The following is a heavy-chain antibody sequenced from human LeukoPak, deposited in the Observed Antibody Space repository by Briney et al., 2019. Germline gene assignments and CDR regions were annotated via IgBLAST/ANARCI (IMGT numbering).Heavy chain of an antibody. J-gene: IGHJ6*02. CDR1: GYTFTSYG. Sequence: GASVKVSCKASGYTFTSYGISWVRQAPGQGLEWMGWISAYNGNTNYAQKLQGRVTMTTDTSTSTAYMELRSLRSDDTAVYYCARVVIRKAAHHRVKHNYYYGMDVWGQGTTVTVSS. CDR3: ARVVIRKAAHHRVKHNYYYGMDV. V-gene: IGHV1-18*01. CDR2: ISAYNGNT. D-gene: IGHD3-16*02.